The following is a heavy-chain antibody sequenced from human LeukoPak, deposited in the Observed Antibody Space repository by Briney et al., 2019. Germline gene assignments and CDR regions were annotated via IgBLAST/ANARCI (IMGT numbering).Heavy chain of an antibody. CDR2: ISWNSGSI. CDR1: GLTVDDYA. CDR3: ASPLGGYLVGWCY. Sequence: PGGCLRLSWAASGLTVDDYAIDSVRHAPGKGGGWGSGISWNSGSIGYVDSVKGRVTISRDNAKNSLYLQMNSLRAEHTAVYYCASPLGGYLVGWCYWGQGTLVTVPS. J-gene: IGHJ4*02. V-gene: IGHV3-9*01. D-gene: IGHD3-22*01.